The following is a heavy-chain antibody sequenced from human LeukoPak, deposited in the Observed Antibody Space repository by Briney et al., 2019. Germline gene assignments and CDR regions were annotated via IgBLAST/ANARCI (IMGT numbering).Heavy chain of an antibody. CDR2: INHSGST. CDR3: ARRYGDSVDY. J-gene: IGHJ4*02. CDR1: GGSFSGYY. V-gene: IGHV4-34*01. D-gene: IGHD4-17*01. Sequence: PSETLSLTCAAYGGSFSGYYWSWIRQPPGKGLEWIGEINHSGSTNYNPSLKSRVTKSVDTSKNQFSLKLSSVTAADTAVYYCARRYGDSVDYWGQGTLVTVSS.